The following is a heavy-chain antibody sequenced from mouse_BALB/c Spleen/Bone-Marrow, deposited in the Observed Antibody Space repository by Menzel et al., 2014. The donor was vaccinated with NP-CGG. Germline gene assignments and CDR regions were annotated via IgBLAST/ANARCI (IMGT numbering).Heavy chain of an antibody. V-gene: IGHV14-3*02. D-gene: IGHD4-1*01. CDR1: GFNIKDTY. CDR2: IDPASGNI. CDR3: ASLTGTLDY. J-gene: IGHJ2*01. Sequence: EVQLQQSGTDLVKPGASVKLSCTASGFNIKDTYMHWVKQRPEQGLDWIGRIDPASGNIQYDPKFQGRAAITADTSSNTAYLQRSSLTSEDTAVYYCASLTGTLDYRGQGTPLTVPP.